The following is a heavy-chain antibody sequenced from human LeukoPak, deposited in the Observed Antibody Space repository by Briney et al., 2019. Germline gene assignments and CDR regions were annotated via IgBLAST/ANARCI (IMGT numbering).Heavy chain of an antibody. CDR3: AKDRSSSTSCSNY. CDR1: GFNFSNYA. Sequence: GGSLRLSCAASGFNFSNYAMTWVRQAPGKGLEWVSVVTGSSRYTYYADSVKGRFTISRDNSKNIWYLEMNSLRVEDPAIYYCAKDRSSSTSCSNYWGRGTLVTVSS. D-gene: IGHD2-2*01. V-gene: IGHV3-23*01. J-gene: IGHJ4*02. CDR2: VTGSSRYT.